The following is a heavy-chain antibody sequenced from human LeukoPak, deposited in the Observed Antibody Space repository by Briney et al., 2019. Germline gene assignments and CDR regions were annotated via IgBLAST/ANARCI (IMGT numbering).Heavy chain of an antibody. V-gene: IGHV4-39*01. CDR1: GGSISSSSYY. D-gene: IGHD6-13*01. CDR3: ARRGYSTPCDY. J-gene: IGHJ4*02. Sequence: PSETLSLTCTVSGGSISSSSYYGGWIRQPPGKGLEWIGSIYYSGSTYSNPSLKRRVTISVDTSKNQFSLKLSSVTAADTAVYYCARRGYSTPCDYWGQGTLVTVSS. CDR2: IYYSGST.